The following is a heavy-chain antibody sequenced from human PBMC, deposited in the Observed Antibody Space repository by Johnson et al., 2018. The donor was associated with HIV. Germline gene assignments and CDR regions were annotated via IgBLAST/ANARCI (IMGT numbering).Heavy chain of an antibody. CDR1: GLIFIRSW. CDR2: SNTERSST. D-gene: IGHD5-12*01. CDR3: AKVPMVATPANAFDI. V-gene: IGHV3-74*01. Sequence: EVQLVESGGGLVQPGGSLRFSCAASGLIFIRSWIHWVRQAPGTGLVWVSRSNTERSSTNYDASVKGRFPITRDKSNNTLHLQMTSLRAEDTAVYYCAKVPMVATPANAFDIWGQGTMVTVSS. J-gene: IGHJ3*02.